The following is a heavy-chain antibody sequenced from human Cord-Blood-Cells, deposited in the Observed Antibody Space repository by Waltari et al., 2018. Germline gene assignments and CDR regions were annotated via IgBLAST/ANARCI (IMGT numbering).Heavy chain of an antibody. D-gene: IGHD2-2*01. CDR1: GFTFSSYC. V-gene: IGHV3-7*01. J-gene: IGHJ5*02. CDR3: ARGPDTDLSSTSCHRFDP. Sequence: EVQLVESGGGLVQPGGSLRLSCAASGFTFSSYCMSWVSQAPGKGLGWVANIKQDGSEKDNVDTVKGRFTISRDNAKNSLYRQMNSLRAEDTAVYYCARGPDTDLSSTSCHRFDPWGQGTLVTVSS. CDR2: IKQDGSEK.